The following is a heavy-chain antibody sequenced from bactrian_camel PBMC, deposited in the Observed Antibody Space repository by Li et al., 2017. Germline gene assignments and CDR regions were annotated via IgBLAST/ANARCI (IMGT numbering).Heavy chain of an antibody. D-gene: IGHD3*01. CDR3: AVQSQEIHMSKYLLCYESKE. CDR2: IGGDGTT. CDR1: GITFSPYC. Sequence: HVQLVESGGGSVQAGGSLRLSCAASGITFSPYCLGWFRQVPGKERELVSIIGGDGTTNYTESVKGRFTISQDLEKKTLYLQMNSLKSEDTAVYYCAVQSQEIHMSKYLLCYESKEWGQGTQVTVS. V-gene: IGHV3S55*01. J-gene: IGHJ4*01.